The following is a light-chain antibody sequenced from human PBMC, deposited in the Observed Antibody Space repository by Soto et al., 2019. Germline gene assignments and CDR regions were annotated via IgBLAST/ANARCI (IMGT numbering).Light chain of an antibody. CDR3: HQDGSSLGT. CDR1: QSVTGTN. Sequence: EIVLTQSPGTLSLSPGEGATLSCRASQSVTGTNLAWYQQRPGQAPRLLIYDAVRRATGIPDRFSGSGSGTDFTLTTSRLEPEAFAVYYCHQDGSSLGTFGQGTKVEI. J-gene: IGKJ2*01. CDR2: DAV. V-gene: IGKV3-20*01.